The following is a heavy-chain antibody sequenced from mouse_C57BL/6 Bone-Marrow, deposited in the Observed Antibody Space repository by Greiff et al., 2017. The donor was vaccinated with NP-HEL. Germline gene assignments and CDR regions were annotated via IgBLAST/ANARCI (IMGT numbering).Heavy chain of an antibody. V-gene: IGHV1-64*01. J-gene: IGHJ2*01. CDR3: ARITTVVATQGYFDY. CDR1: GYTFTSYW. D-gene: IGHD1-1*01. CDR2: IHPNSGST. Sequence: VQLQQPGAELVKPGASVKLSCKASGYTFTSYWMHWVKQRPGQGLEWIGMIHPNSGSTNYNEKFKSKATLTVDKSSSTAYMQLSSLTSEDSAVYYCARITTVVATQGYFDYWGQGTTLTVSS.